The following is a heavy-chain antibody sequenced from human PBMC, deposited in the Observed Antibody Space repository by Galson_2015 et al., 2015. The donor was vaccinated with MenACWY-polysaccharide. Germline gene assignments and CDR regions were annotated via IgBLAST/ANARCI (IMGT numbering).Heavy chain of an antibody. V-gene: IGHV3-30*02. CDR1: GFNFGGNG. Sequence: SLRLSCAGSGFNFGGNGLHWVRQAPGKGLEWVALIRNDERKHYTDAVKGRFTISRDNSKNTLNLQMNSLRPEDTAVYYCARNPSRLDIAAASHWGQGALVSVSS. D-gene: IGHD6-13*01. CDR2: IRNDERK. CDR3: ARNPSRLDIAAASH. J-gene: IGHJ4*02.